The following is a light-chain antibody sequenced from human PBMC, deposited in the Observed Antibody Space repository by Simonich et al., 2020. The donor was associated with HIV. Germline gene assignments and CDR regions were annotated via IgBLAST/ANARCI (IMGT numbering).Light chain of an antibody. CDR3: QHYNSYRT. CDR2: KAS. Sequence: DIQMTQSPSTLSASVGDRVTITCRASQSTSSWLAWYQQKPGKAPKLLIYKASSLESGVPSRFSGSGSGTEFTLTISSLQPDDFATYHCQHYNSYRTFGQGTKVEIK. J-gene: IGKJ1*01. CDR1: QSTSSW. V-gene: IGKV1-5*03.